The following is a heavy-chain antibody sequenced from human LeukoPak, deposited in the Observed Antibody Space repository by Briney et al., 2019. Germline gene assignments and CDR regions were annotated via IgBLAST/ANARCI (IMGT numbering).Heavy chain of an antibody. CDR1: GFTLNNYW. CDR2: IRSDGTST. Sequence: GGSLRLSCAASGFTLNNYWMHWVRQAPGKGLVWVSRIRSDGTSTTYADSVKGRFTISRDNAEKTLYLQMNSLRPEDTAVYYCARDEYYDLWSGYNYWGQGTLVTVSS. J-gene: IGHJ4*02. CDR3: ARDEYYDLWSGYNY. D-gene: IGHD3-3*01. V-gene: IGHV3-74*01.